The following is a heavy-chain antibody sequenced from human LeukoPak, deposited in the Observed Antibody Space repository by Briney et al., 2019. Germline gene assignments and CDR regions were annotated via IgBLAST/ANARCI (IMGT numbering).Heavy chain of an antibody. CDR1: GYTFTGYY. Sequence: ASVKVSCKASGYTFTGYYMHWVRQAPGQGLEWMGWINPNSGGTNYAQKFQGRVTMTRDTSISTAYMELSRLRSDDTAVYYCARVLVARRGGHYYFDYWGQGTLVTVSS. CDR3: ARVLVARRGGHYYFDY. D-gene: IGHD5-12*01. V-gene: IGHV1-2*02. CDR2: INPNSGGT. J-gene: IGHJ4*02.